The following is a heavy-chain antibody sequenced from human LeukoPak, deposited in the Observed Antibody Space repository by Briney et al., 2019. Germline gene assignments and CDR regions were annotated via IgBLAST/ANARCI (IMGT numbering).Heavy chain of an antibody. CDR2: IYYSGST. D-gene: IGHD6-13*01. V-gene: IGHV4-59*01. J-gene: IGHJ3*02. CDR1: GGSISSYY. Sequence: KTSETLPLTRTVSGGSISSYYWSWIRQPPGKGLEWIGYIYYSGSTNYNPSLKSRVTISVDTSKNQFSLKLSSVTAADTAVYYCAREGTAGTAFDIWGQGTMVTVSS. CDR3: AREGTAGTAFDI.